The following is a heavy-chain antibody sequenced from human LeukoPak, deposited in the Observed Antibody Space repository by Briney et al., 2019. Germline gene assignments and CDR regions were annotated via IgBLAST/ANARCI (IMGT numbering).Heavy chain of an antibody. CDR3: ARITTIIVTYYFDY. CDR2: ISYDGSNK. D-gene: IGHD3-22*01. Sequence: GGSLRLSCAASGFTFSSYGIHWVRQAPGKGLEWVSVISYDGSNKYYADSVKGRFTISRDNSKNTLYLQMGSLRAEDMAVYYCARITTIIVTYYFDYWGQGTLVTVSS. CDR1: GFTFSSYG. J-gene: IGHJ4*02. V-gene: IGHV3-30*03.